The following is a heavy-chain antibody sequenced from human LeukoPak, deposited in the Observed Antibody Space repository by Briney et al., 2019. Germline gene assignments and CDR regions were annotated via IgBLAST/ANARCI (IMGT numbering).Heavy chain of an antibody. V-gene: IGHV3-11*01. Sequence: PGGSLRLSSAASGFTFSDYYMSWIRQAPGKGLEWVSYISSSGSTVYYADSVKGRFTISRDNAKNSLYLQMNSLRAEDTAVYYCAREGAHYYDRSGYIDYWGQGTLVTVSS. CDR2: ISSSGSTV. CDR1: GFTFSDYY. D-gene: IGHD3-22*01. J-gene: IGHJ4*02. CDR3: AREGAHYYDRSGYIDY.